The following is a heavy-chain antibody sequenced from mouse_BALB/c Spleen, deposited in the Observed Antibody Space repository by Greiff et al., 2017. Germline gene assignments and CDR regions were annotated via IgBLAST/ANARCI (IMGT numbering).Heavy chain of an antibody. J-gene: IGHJ4*01. D-gene: IGHD2-3*01. CDR3: ARSLDGYYDAMDY. CDR2: ISSGSSTI. Sequence: EVQGVESGGGLVQPGGSRKLSCAASGFTFSSFGMHWVRQAPEKGLEWVAYISSGSSTIYYADTVKGRFTISRDNPKNTLFLQMTSLRSEDTAMYYCARSLDGYYDAMDYWGQGTSVTVSS. V-gene: IGHV5-17*02. CDR1: GFTFSSFG.